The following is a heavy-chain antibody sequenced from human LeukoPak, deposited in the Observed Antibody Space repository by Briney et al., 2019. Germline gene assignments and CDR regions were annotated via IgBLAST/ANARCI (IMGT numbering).Heavy chain of an antibody. CDR3: ARGNFYDNKGYSPELRY. Sequence: ASVQVSCKTSGYTFTSYYIHWLRQAPGQRFEWMGWSDPKSGATKYEHFQGKVTMTRDASISTAYMELSRLTSDDTAVYYCARGNFYDNKGYSPELRYWGQGTLVTVSS. CDR1: GYTFTSYY. V-gene: IGHV1-2*02. D-gene: IGHD3-10*01. CDR2: SDPKSGAT. J-gene: IGHJ4*02.